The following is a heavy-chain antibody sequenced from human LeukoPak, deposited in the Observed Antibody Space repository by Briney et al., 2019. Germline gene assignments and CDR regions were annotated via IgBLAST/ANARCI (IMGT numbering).Heavy chain of an antibody. CDR2: LSWNSDSI. V-gene: IGHV3-9*01. CDR1: GFTFDDYA. CDR3: ASRYCSGGSCYPAFDP. Sequence: AGGSLRLSCAASGFTFDDYAMHWVRQAPGKGLEWVSGLSWNSDSIGYADSVKGRFTISRDNAKNTLYLQMNSLRAEDTAVYYCASRYCSGGSCYPAFDPWGQGTLDTVSS. D-gene: IGHD2-15*01. J-gene: IGHJ5*02.